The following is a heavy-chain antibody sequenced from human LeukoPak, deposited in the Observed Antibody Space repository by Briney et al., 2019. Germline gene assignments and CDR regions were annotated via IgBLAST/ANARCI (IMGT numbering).Heavy chain of an antibody. Sequence: SVKVSRKASLGTLSSYAISEVRQAPGQGVEWMGGIFPIFGTANYAQKFQGRVTITPDESTSTAYMELSSLRSEDTAVYLCASQPSNYYGSGSYPYNWFDPWGQGTLVIVSS. CDR2: IFPIFGTA. J-gene: IGHJ5*02. CDR1: LGTLSSYA. CDR3: ASQPSNYYGSGSYPYNWFDP. V-gene: IGHV1-69*13. D-gene: IGHD3-10*01.